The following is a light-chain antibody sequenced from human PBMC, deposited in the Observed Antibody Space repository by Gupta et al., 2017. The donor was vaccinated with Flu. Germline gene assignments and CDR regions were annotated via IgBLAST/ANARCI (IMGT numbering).Light chain of an antibody. J-gene: IGKJ4*01. CDR1: QIVSSY. CDR3: QQRSNWLT. CDR2: DAS. Sequence: IVLTQSPATLSLSPGERATLSCRASQIVSSYLSWYQQKPGQAPRLLIYDASNRATGIPARFSGSGSGTDFTLTVSSLDPEDFAVYYCQQRSNWLTFGGGTKVEIK. V-gene: IGKV3-11*01.